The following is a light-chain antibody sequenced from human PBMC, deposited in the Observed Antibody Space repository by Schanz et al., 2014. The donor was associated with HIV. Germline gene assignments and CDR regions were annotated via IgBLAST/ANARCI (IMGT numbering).Light chain of an antibody. CDR2: DVS. CDR3: LSYTSSQTRL. Sequence: QSALTQPASVSGSLGQSITISCSGTSDNIGGYAYVSWYQHHPDKPPKLIIFDVSNRPSGVSNRSSGSKSGNTASLTISGLQPEDEADYYCLSYTSSQTRLFGGGTKLTVL. CDR1: SDNIGGYAY. V-gene: IGLV2-14*03. J-gene: IGLJ3*02.